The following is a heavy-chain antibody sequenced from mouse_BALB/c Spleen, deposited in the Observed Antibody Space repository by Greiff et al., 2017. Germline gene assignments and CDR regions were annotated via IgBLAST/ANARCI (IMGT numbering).Heavy chain of an antibody. CDR2: ISYSGST. D-gene: IGHD1-1*01. V-gene: IGHV3-2*02. CDR1: GYSITSDYA. CDR3: ARDYYGSGYYFDY. Sequence: EVMLVESGPGLVKPSQSLSLTCTVTGYSITSDYAWNWIRQFPGNKLEWMGYISYSGSTSYNPSLKSRISITRDTSKNQFFLQLNSVTTEDTATYYCARDYYGSGYYFDYWGQGTTLTVSS. J-gene: IGHJ2*01.